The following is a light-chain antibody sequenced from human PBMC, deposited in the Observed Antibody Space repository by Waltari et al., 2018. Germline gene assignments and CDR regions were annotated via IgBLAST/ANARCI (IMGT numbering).Light chain of an antibody. V-gene: IGKV1-33*01. Sequence: DIQMTQSPSSMSASVGDRVSITCQASQAISLYLSSYQPKPGKAPKVLIYDASNLETGVPSRVTGSRSGTDFTFTISSLQPEDIATYYCQQYKDLPRTCGQGTKVEIK. CDR1: QAISLY. CDR2: DAS. J-gene: IGKJ1*01. CDR3: QQYKDLPRT.